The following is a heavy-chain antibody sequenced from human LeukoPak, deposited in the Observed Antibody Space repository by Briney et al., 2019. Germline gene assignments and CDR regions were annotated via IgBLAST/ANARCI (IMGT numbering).Heavy chain of an antibody. J-gene: IGHJ4*02. V-gene: IGHV4-4*09. D-gene: IGHD6-13*01. CDR3: ARHNSSWYFSDY. CDR1: GDSISSYY. Sequence: PSETLSLTCTVSGDSISSYYWSWIRQPPGKGLEWIGYIYTSGSTRYNPSLKSRVTISGNTSKSQFSLKLSSVTAADTAVYYCARHNSSWYFSDYWGRGTLVTVSS. CDR2: IYTSGST.